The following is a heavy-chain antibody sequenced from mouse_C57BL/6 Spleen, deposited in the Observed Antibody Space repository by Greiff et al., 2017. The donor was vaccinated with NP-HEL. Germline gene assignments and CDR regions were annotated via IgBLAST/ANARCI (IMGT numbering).Heavy chain of an antibody. J-gene: IGHJ4*01. V-gene: IGHV1-82*01. D-gene: IGHD3-3*01. CDR2: IYPGDGDT. CDR3: ASLGDAGYAMDY. CDR1: GYAFSSSW. Sequence: QVQLQQSGPELVKPGASVKISCKASGYAFSSSWMNWVKQRPGKGLEWIGRIYPGDGDTNYNGKFKGKATLTADRSSSTAYMQLSSLTSEDSAVYFCASLGDAGYAMDYWGQGTSVTVSS.